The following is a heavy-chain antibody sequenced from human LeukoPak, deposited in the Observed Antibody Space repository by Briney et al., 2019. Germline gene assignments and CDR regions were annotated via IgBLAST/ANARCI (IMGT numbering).Heavy chain of an antibody. Sequence: SVKVSCKASGGTFSSYAISWVRQAPGQGLEWMGGVIPIFGTANYAQKFQGRVTITADESTSTAYMELSSLRSEDTAVYYCATDKRELFYDSSGYFASWGQGTLVTVSS. CDR3: ATDKRELFYDSSGYFAS. V-gene: IGHV1-69*13. CDR1: GGTFSSYA. CDR2: VIPIFGTA. D-gene: IGHD3-22*01. J-gene: IGHJ4*02.